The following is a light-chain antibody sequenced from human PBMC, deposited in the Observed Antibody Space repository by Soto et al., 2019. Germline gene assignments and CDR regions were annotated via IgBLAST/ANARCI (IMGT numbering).Light chain of an antibody. Sequence: QSALTQPASVSGSPGESITISCTGTSSDVGGDNYVSWYQQYPGKAPKVMIYDVSKRPSGVPDRFSGSRSGNTASLTISGLQTEDEADYYCCSYGGTYSLYVFGTGTKVTVL. V-gene: IGLV2-11*01. CDR2: DVS. J-gene: IGLJ1*01. CDR3: CSYGGTYSLYV. CDR1: SSDVGGDNY.